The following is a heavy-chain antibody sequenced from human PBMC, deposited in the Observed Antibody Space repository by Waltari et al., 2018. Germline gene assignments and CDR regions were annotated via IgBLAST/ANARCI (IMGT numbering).Heavy chain of an antibody. CDR3: ARGGIAARTFGY. CDR2: INHSGST. J-gene: IGHJ4*02. Sequence: QVQLQQWGAGLLKPSETLSLTCAVYGGSFSGYYWSWFRQPPGKGLEWIGEINHSGSTNYNPSLKSRVTISVDTSKNQFSLKLSSVTAADTAVYYCARGGIAARTFGYWGQGTLVTVSS. V-gene: IGHV4-34*01. CDR1: GGSFSGYY. D-gene: IGHD6-6*01.